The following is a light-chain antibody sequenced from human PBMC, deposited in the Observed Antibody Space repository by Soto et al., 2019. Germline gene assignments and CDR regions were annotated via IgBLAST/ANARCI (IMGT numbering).Light chain of an antibody. Sequence: EIVLTQSPGTLSLSRGERATLSCRASQSVTSSHLAWYQQKPGQAPSLLIYGASSRATGIPDRFSGSGSGTDFTLTISSLQPEDFATYYCQQANSFPLTFGGGTKVDIK. CDR3: QQANSFPLT. J-gene: IGKJ4*01. CDR1: QSVTSSH. CDR2: GAS. V-gene: IGKV3-20*01.